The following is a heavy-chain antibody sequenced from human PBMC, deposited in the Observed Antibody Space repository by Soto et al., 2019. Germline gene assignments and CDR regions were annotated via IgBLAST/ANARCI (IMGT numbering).Heavy chain of an antibody. V-gene: IGHV4-59*08. Sequence: LSLTCTVSGGSISSYYWSWIRQPPGKGLEWIGYIYYSGSTNYNPSLKSRVTISVDTSKNQFSLKLSSVTAADTAVYYCARHVYGDYNDYWGQGTLVTVSS. D-gene: IGHD4-17*01. CDR3: ARHVYGDYNDY. CDR1: GGSISSYY. CDR2: IYYSGST. J-gene: IGHJ4*02.